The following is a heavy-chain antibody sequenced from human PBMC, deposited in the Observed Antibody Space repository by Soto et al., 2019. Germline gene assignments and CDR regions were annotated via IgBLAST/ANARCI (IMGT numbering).Heavy chain of an antibody. Sequence: SGTLSLTCAVYGGSFSGYYWTGIRQPPGTGLEWIGEINHSGSTNYNPSLKSRVTISVDTSKNQFSLKLTSVTAADTAVYYCARDKITGLFDYWGEGTLVTGSS. CDR3: ARDKITGLFDY. D-gene: IGHD2-8*02. CDR1: GGSFSGYY. CDR2: INHSGST. J-gene: IGHJ4*02. V-gene: IGHV4-34*01.